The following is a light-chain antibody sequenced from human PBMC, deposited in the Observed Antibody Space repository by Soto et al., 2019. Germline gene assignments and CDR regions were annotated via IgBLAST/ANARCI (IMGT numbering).Light chain of an antibody. CDR2: DAS. V-gene: IGKV3-11*01. Sequence: EIVVTQSPATLSLSPGERATLSCRASQSFSDYLAWYQQKPGQPPRLLIYDASIRAIGIPARFSGSGSGTDFTLTISSLEPDDFAFYYCQQRGIYPLSFGGGTKVEIK. CDR1: QSFSDY. CDR3: QQRGIYPLS. J-gene: IGKJ4*01.